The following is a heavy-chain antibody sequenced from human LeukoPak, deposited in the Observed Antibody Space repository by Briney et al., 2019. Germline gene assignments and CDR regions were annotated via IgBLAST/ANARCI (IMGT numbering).Heavy chain of an antibody. V-gene: IGHV3-30*03. J-gene: IGHJ4*02. CDR1: GFTFRSYG. D-gene: IGHD5-24*01. CDR3: ARTRDGYNGNFDY. Sequence: PGGSLRLSCAASGFTFRSYGMHWVRQAPGKGLEWVAIISYDGSNKYYADSVKGRFTISRDNSKNTLYLQMNSLRAEDTAVYYCARTRDGYNGNFDYWGQGTLVTVSS. CDR2: ISYDGSNK.